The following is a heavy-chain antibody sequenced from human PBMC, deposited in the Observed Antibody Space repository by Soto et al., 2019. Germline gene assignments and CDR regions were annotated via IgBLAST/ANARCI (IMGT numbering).Heavy chain of an antibody. D-gene: IGHD3-16*02. CDR1: GGSISSSSYY. J-gene: IGHJ4*02. V-gene: IGHV4-39*01. CDR2: IYYSGST. CDR3: ARQGAGDYIWGSYRTYYFDY. Sequence: SETLSLTCTVSGGSISSSSYYWGWIRQPPGKGLEWIGSIYYSGSTYYNPSLKSRVTISVDTSKNQFSLKLSSVTAADTAVYYCARQGAGDYIWGSYRTYYFDYWGQGTLVTVSS.